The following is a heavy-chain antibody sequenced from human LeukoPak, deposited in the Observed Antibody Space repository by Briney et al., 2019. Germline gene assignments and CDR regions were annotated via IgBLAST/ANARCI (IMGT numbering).Heavy chain of an antibody. CDR1: GGSISSSSYY. D-gene: IGHD3-10*01. Sequence: SETLSLTCTVSGGSISSSSYYWGWIRQPPGKGLEWIGSIYYSGSTYYNPSLKSRVTISVDTSKNQFSLKLSSVTAADTAVYYCARVSFNGSGSWDYYYYMDVWGKGTTVTVSS. CDR2: IYYSGST. CDR3: ARVSFNGSGSWDYYYYMDV. V-gene: IGHV4-39*07. J-gene: IGHJ6*03.